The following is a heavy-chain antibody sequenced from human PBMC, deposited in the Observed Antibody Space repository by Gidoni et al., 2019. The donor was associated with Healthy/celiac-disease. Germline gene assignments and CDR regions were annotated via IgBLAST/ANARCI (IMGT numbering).Heavy chain of an antibody. J-gene: IGHJ5*02. D-gene: IGHD6-19*01. CDR1: GFTFSSAG. CDR2: IWYDGSNK. Sequence: QVQLVESGGGVVQPGRSLRLSCAASGFTFSSAGMPWVRQAPGKGLEWVAVIWYDGSNKYYADSVKGRFTISRDNSKNTLYLQMNSLRAEDTAVYYCARDVGLVQFINWFDPWGQGTLVTVSS. CDR3: ARDVGLVQFINWFDP. V-gene: IGHV3-33*01.